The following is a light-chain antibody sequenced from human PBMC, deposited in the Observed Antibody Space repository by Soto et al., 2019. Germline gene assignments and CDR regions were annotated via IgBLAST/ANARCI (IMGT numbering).Light chain of an antibody. CDR3: QQYHNWPLT. J-gene: IGKJ4*01. CDR2: DAS. Sequence: EIVMTQSPATLSVSPGERATLSCRASQSITGNLTWYQQKPGQAPRLLIYDASTRATGIPARFSGSGSGTEFTLTISSLQSGDFAVYYCQQYHNWPLTFGGGTKVEIK. V-gene: IGKV3-15*01. CDR1: QSITGN.